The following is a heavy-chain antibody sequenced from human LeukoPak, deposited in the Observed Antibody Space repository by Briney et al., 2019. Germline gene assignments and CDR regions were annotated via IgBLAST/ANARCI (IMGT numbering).Heavy chain of an antibody. CDR3: ASMSSGWYGYYYYYYGMDV. CDR1: GYTFTSYA. CDR2: INTNTGNP. J-gene: IGHJ6*02. Sequence: ASVKVSCKASGYTFTSYAMNWVRQAPGQGLDWMGWINTNTGNPTYAQGFTGRFVFSLDTSVSTAYLQISSLKAEDTAVYYCASMSSGWYGYYYYYYGMDVWGQGTTVTVSS. V-gene: IGHV7-4-1*02. D-gene: IGHD6-19*01.